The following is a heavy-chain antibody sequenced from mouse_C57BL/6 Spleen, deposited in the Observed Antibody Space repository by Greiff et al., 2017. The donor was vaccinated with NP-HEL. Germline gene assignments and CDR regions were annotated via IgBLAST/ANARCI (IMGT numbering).Heavy chain of an antibody. CDR2: IDPSDSYT. CDR3: ARLTTVYFDY. CDR1: GYTFTSYW. J-gene: IGHJ2*01. Sequence: QVHVKQPGAELVMPGASVKLSCKASGYTFTSYWMHWVKQRPGQGLEWIGEIDPSDSYTNYNQKFKGKSTLTVDKSSSTAYMQLSSLTSEDSAVYYCARLTTVYFDYWGQGTTRTVSS. V-gene: IGHV1-69*01. D-gene: IGHD1-1*01.